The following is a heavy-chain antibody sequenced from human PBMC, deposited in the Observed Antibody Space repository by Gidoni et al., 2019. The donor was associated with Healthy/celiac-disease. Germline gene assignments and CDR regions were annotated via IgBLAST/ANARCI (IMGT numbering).Heavy chain of an antibody. CDR3: ARGAGYDFWSGYYPQGGAFDI. D-gene: IGHD3-3*01. V-gene: IGHV3-11*06. CDR2: ISSSSSYT. CDR1: GFTFSAYY. Sequence: QVQLVESGGGLVKPGGSLRLSCAASGFTFSAYYMSWIRQAPGKGLEWVSYISSSSSYTNYADSVKGRFTISRDNAKNSLYLQMNSLRAEDTAVYYCARGAGYDFWSGYYPQGGAFDIWGQGTMVTVSS. J-gene: IGHJ3*02.